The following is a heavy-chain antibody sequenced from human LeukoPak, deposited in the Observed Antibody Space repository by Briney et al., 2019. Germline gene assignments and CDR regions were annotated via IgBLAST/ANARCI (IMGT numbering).Heavy chain of an antibody. CDR3: ARGAQTYYDKAPVDY. Sequence: SETLSLTCAAYGGSFSGYYWSWIRQPPGKGLEWIGEINHSGSTNYNPSLKSRVTISVDTSKSRFYLKLNSMTAADTAVYYCARGAQTYYDKAPVDYWGQGTLVTVSS. J-gene: IGHJ4*02. V-gene: IGHV4-34*01. CDR2: INHSGST. CDR1: GGSFSGYY. D-gene: IGHD3-22*01.